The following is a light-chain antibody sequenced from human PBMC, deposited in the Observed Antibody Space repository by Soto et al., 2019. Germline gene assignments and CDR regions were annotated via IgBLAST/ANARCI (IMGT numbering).Light chain of an antibody. CDR1: NGDVGCYNY. J-gene: IGLJ2*01. Sequence: QSALTQPASVSGSPGQSITISCTGTNGDVGCYNYVSWYQQYPGKAPKLMIYNVGDRPSGVSSRFSGSKSGSTASLTISGLQAEDEADYYCTSYTSTNSLVFGGGTKLTVL. CDR2: NVG. CDR3: TSYTSTNSLV. V-gene: IGLV2-14*03.